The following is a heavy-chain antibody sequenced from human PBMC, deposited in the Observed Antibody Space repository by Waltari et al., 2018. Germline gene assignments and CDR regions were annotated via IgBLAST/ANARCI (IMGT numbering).Heavy chain of an antibody. CDR3: ARSSGYYSFSY. J-gene: IGHJ4*02. V-gene: IGHV4-38-2*01. D-gene: IGHD3-22*01. CDR2: IFHSGKT. Sequence: QVQMQESGPGLVKPSETLSLNCDVSGYSISGYFWGWIRQPPGKGLEWIGIIFHSGKTYYTPSLKSRVTLSVDTSKNQISLKLSSVTAADTAVYYCARSSGYYSFSYWGQGTLVTVSS. CDR1: GYSISGYF.